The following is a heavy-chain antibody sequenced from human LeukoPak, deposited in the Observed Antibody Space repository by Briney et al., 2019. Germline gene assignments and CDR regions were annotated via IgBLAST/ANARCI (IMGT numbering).Heavy chain of an antibody. V-gene: IGHV4-4*02. CDR2: IYRDGST. D-gene: IGHD5-18*01. Sequence: PSETLSLTCAVSGGSISSNNWWIWVRQSPEKGLEWIGEIYRDGSTNYNPSLKSRVTISMDKSKNQLSLELNFVTAADTAVYYCARDRGGYTYSHDYWGQGTLVTVSS. CDR3: ARDRGGYTYSHDY. J-gene: IGHJ4*02. CDR1: GGSISSNNW.